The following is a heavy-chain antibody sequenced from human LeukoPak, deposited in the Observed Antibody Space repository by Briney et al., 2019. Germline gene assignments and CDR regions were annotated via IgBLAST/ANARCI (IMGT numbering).Heavy chain of an antibody. Sequence: PGGSLRLSCAASGFTFSDYYMSWIRQAPGKGLEWVSYISSSGSTIYYADSVKGRFTISRGNSKNTLYLQMNSLRAEDTGVYYCARGGYCSGGSRLRDYYYGMYVCGQGATVTVSS. D-gene: IGHD2-15*01. CDR2: ISSSGSTI. J-gene: IGHJ6*02. CDR1: GFTFSDYY. CDR3: ARGGYCSGGSRLRDYYYGMYV. V-gene: IGHV3-11*04.